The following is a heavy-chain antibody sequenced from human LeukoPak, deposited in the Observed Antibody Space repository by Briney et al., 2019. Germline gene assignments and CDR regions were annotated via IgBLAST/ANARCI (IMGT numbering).Heavy chain of an antibody. V-gene: IGHV3-23*01. CDR3: AKDREGLSSGYDLEYFDY. J-gene: IGHJ4*02. CDR1: GFTFSSYA. D-gene: IGHD5-12*01. CDR2: ISGGGGTT. Sequence: GGSLRLSCAASGFTFSSYAMNWVRQAPGKGLEWVSAISGGGGTTYYADSVKGRFTTSRDNSKNTLFLQMNSLRAEDTAVYYCAKDREGLSSGYDLEYFDYWGQGTLVTVSS.